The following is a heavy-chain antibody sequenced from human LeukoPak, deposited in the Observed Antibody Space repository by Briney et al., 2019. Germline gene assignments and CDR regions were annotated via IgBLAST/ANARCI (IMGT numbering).Heavy chain of an antibody. D-gene: IGHD4-17*01. V-gene: IGHV3-23*01. Sequence: GGSLRLSCAVSGFIFSNYAMSWVRQAPGKGLEWVSAISGGGDSTFYADSVKGRFTISRDNSKNTLYLQMNSLRAEDTAVYYCAKDTYGDYVREPYYFDYWGQGTLVTVSS. J-gene: IGHJ4*02. CDR3: AKDTYGDYVREPYYFDY. CDR2: ISGGGDST. CDR1: GFIFSNYA.